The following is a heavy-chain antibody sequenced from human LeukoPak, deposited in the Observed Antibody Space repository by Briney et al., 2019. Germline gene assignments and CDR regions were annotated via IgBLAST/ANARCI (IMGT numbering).Heavy chain of an antibody. V-gene: IGHV1-8*02. CDR1: GYTFTSYY. CDR2: MNPNSGNT. D-gene: IGHD1/OR15-1a*01. J-gene: IGHJ4*02. Sequence: ASVKVSCKASGYTFTSYYMHWVRQAPGQGLEWMGWMNPNSGNTGYAQKFQGRVTMTRNTSISTAYMELSSLRSEDTAVYYCARGALKNTHHYWGQGTLVTVSS. CDR3: ARGALKNTHHY.